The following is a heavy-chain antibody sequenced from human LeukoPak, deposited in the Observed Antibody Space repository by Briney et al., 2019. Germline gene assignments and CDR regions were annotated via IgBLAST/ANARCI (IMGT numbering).Heavy chain of an antibody. CDR2: ISHTGNT. D-gene: IGHD6-13*01. Sequence: SETLSLTCTVSGDSISSYYWSWIRQPPGKGLEWVGDISHTGNTNYNPSLTRRRTISLDTSKSQGSLQLTSVTAADTAVYYCARSEAIYSSSVSRFDPWGQGTLVTVSS. J-gene: IGHJ5*02. CDR3: ARSEAIYSSSVSRFDP. V-gene: IGHV4-59*01. CDR1: GDSISSYY.